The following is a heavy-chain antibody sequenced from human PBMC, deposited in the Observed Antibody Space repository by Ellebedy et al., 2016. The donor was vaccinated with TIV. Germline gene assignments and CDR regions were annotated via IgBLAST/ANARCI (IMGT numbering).Heavy chain of an antibody. CDR2: IRSKANSYAT. V-gene: IGHV3-73*01. CDR1: GFTFSDAT. J-gene: IGHJ5*02. CDR3: TKATFDP. Sequence: GGSLRLXXAASGFTFSDATIHWVRQASGKGLEWVGRIRSKANSYATAYAASVKGRFTISRDDSKNTAYLQVNSLKTEDTAVYYCTKATFDPWGQGTLVTVSS.